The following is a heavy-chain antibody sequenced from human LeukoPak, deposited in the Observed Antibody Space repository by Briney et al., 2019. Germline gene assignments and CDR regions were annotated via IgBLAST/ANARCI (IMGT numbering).Heavy chain of an antibody. CDR2: ISGSGVST. Sequence: GGSLRLSCAASGFTFSSYAMSWVRQAPGKGLEWVSAISGSGVSTYYADSVKGRFTISRDISKNTLYLQMNSLRAEDTAVYYCAKDSSGYPPAYYFDYWGQGTLVTVSS. J-gene: IGHJ4*02. D-gene: IGHD3-22*01. V-gene: IGHV3-23*01. CDR3: AKDSSGYPPAYYFDY. CDR1: GFTFSSYA.